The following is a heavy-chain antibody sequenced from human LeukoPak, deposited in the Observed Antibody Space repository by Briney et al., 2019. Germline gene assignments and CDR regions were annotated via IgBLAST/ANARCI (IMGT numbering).Heavy chain of an antibody. D-gene: IGHD6-13*01. CDR3: ATERYSSSWYSPSGWFDP. V-gene: IGHV4-39*01. CDR2: IYYSGST. Sequence: SETLSLTCTVSGGSISSSSYYWGWIRQPPGKGLEWIGSIYYSGSTYYNPSLKSRVTISVDTSKNQFSLKLSSVTAADTAVYYCATERYSSSWYSPSGWFDPWGQGTLVTVSS. J-gene: IGHJ5*02. CDR1: GGSISSSSYY.